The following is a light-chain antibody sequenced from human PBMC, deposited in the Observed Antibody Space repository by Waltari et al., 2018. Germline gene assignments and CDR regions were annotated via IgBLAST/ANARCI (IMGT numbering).Light chain of an antibody. J-gene: IGLJ3*02. V-gene: IGLV1-44*01. Sequence: QSVLTQPPSASGTPGQRVSISCSGSATNIRSNPVNWYQQLPGTAPKLLIHSNNQRPSGVPDRFSGSKSGTSASLAISGLQSEDEVDYYCSAWDDSVNGVVFGGGTKVTVL. CDR3: SAWDDSVNGVV. CDR2: SNN. CDR1: ATNIRSNP.